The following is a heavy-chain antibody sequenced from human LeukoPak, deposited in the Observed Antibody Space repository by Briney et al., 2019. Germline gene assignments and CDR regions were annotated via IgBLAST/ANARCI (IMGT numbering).Heavy chain of an antibody. CDR2: INAGNGNT. V-gene: IGHV1-3*01. Sequence: ASVKVSCKASGYTFTSYGISWVRQAPGQRLEWMGWINAGNGNTKYSQKFQGRVTITRDTSASTAYMELSSLRSEDTAVYYCARDRADWIAAAGTGWFDPWGQGTLVTVSS. J-gene: IGHJ5*02. D-gene: IGHD6-13*01. CDR3: ARDRADWIAAAGTGWFDP. CDR1: GYTFTSYG.